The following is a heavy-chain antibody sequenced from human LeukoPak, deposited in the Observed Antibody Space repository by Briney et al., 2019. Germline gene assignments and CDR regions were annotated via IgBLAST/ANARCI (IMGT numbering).Heavy chain of an antibody. CDR1: GGSISSYY. D-gene: IGHD2-2*01. J-gene: IGHJ4*02. Sequence: PSETLSLTCTVSGGSISSYYWRWLRQPPGKGLEGIGYIYFSGYTNYNPSLKSRDTISVDTTKNQFSLRLSSVTAADTAVYYCARVYCSSTTGYGFDYWGQGTLVTVSS. CDR2: IYFSGYT. CDR3: ARVYCSSTTGYGFDY. V-gene: IGHV4-59*01.